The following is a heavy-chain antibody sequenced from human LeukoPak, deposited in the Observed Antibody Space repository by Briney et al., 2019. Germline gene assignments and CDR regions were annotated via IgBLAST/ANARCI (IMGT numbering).Heavy chain of an antibody. J-gene: IGHJ4*02. V-gene: IGHV3-30*03. CDR3: ARDKTPYTAMGQFDY. CDR2: ISYDGSNK. D-gene: IGHD5-18*01. Sequence: GGSLRLSCAASGFTFSSYGMHWVRQAPGKGLEWVAVISYDGSNKYYADSVKGRFTISRDNSKNTLYLQMNSLRAEDTAVYYCARDKTPYTAMGQFDYWGQGTLVTVSS. CDR1: GFTFSSYG.